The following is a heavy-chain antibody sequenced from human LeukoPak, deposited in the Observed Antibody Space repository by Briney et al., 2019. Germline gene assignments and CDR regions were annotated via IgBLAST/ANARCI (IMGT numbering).Heavy chain of an antibody. CDR2: INQDGSEK. D-gene: IGHD3-10*01. V-gene: IGHV3-7*05. CDR3: ARSREYFASGSGDF. Sequence: GGSLRLSCAASRFTFSNYWMSWVRQAPGKGLEWVANINQDGSEKYYVDSVRGRFSISGDNAKNSLYLQMNSLRAEDTAVYYCARSREYFASGSGDFWGQGTLVTVSS. CDR1: RFTFSNYW. J-gene: IGHJ4*02.